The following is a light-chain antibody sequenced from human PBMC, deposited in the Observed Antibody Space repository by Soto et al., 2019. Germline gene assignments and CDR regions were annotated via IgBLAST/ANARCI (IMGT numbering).Light chain of an antibody. CDR3: CSHAGTYTWI. Sequence: QSALTQPRSVSGSPGQSVTISCTGASNNVGGYNYVSWYQHHPGKVPQLIIYDVTKRPSGVPDRFSGSKSGNTASLTISGLQVEDEADYYCCSHAGTYTWIFGGGTKLTVL. J-gene: IGLJ2*01. CDR1: SNNVGGYNY. V-gene: IGLV2-11*01. CDR2: DVT.